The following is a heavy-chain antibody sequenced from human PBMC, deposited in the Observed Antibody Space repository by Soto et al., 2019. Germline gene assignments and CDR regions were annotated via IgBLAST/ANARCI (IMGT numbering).Heavy chain of an antibody. CDR3: ARDRWTARANWFDP. CDR1: GGSIDDYY. Sequence: SETLSLTCTVFGGSIDDYYWSWIRQSPGKGLEWIGHISDRGSTDYNPSLKSRVTISVDRSKKQLSLKVTSVTAADTAVYYCARDRWTARANWFDPWGQGTLVTV. D-gene: IGHD3-16*02. V-gene: IGHV4-59*01. J-gene: IGHJ5*02. CDR2: ISDRGST.